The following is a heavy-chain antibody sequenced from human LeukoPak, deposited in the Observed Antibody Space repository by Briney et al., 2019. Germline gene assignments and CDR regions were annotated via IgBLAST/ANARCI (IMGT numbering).Heavy chain of an antibody. V-gene: IGHV3-23*01. CDR3: AKGYYGSGSYGWFDY. CDR1: GFTFSSSA. J-gene: IGHJ4*02. Sequence: GGSLRLSCAASGFTFSSSAMSWVRQAPGKGLEWVSTISDSGDRTYYADSVKGRFTISRDNSKNTLFLHMNSLRAEDTAVYSCAKGYYGSGSYGWFDYWGKGTLVTVSS. CDR2: ISDSGDRT. D-gene: IGHD3-10*01.